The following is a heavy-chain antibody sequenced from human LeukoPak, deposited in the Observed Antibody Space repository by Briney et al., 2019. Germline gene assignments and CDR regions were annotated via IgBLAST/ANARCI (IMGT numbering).Heavy chain of an antibody. CDR3: VVVVVPAAVWHFDL. Sequence: GRSLRLSCATFGFIFTHYGFHWVRQAPGTGLEWVALIGVDGTMKYYAESVRGRFTISRDNSRNTLYLQMNSLRVEDTAVYYCVVVVVPAAVWHFDLWGRGTLVTVSS. V-gene: IGHV3-33*01. CDR2: IGVDGTMK. CDR1: GFIFTHYG. J-gene: IGHJ2*01. D-gene: IGHD2-2*01.